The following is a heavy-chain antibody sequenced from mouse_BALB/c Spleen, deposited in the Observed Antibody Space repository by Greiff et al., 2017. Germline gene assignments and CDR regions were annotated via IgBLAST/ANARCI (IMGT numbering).Heavy chain of an antibody. D-gene: IGHD1-2*01. CDR2: ISGGSSTI. Sequence: DVQLVESGGGLVQPGGSRKLSCAASGFTFSSFGMHWVRQAPEKGLEWVAYISGGSSTIYYADTVKGRFTISRDNPKNTLFLQMTSLRSEDTAMYYCARPPSTATSWFAYWGQGTLVTVSA. CDR1: GFTFSSFG. V-gene: IGHV5-17*02. CDR3: ARPPSTATSWFAY. J-gene: IGHJ3*01.